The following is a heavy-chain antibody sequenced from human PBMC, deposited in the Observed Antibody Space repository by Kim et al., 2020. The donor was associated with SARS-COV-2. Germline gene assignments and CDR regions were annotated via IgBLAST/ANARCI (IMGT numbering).Heavy chain of an antibody. V-gene: IGHV1-69*13. D-gene: IGHD5-18*01. J-gene: IGHJ6*03. CDR2: IIPIFGTA. Sequence: SVKVSCKASGGTFSSYAISWVRQAPGQGLEWMGGIIPIFGTANYAQKFQGRVTITADESTSTAYMELSSLRSEDTAVYYCARVTATPPPDYYYYYMDVWGKGTTVTVSS. CDR1: GGTFSSYA. CDR3: ARVTATPPPDYYYYYMDV.